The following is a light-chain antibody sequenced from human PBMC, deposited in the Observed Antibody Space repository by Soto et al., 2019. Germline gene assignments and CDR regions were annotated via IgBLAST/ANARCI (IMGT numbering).Light chain of an antibody. V-gene: IGLV2-14*01. CDR1: SSDVGGYNY. CDR2: DVS. Sequence: HSVLTQPVSVSGSPGQSITISCTGTSSDVGGYNYVSWYQQHPGKAPKLMIYDVSNRPSGVSNRFSGSKSGNTASLTISGLQAEDEADYYCSSYTSSSTFYVFGTGTKVTVL. J-gene: IGLJ1*01. CDR3: SSYTSSSTFYV.